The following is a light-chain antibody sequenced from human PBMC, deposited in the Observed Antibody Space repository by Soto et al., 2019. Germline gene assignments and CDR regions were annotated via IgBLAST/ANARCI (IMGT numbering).Light chain of an antibody. Sequence: DLQLTQSPSSVSASVGDRVTITCRASQTISNYLGWYQQKPGKAPNLLIHGASSLQSGVPSRFSGSGSGTDFTLTISSLQPEDFATYYCQQTKDFPLTFGGGTKVEIK. V-gene: IGKV1-12*01. CDR2: GAS. J-gene: IGKJ4*01. CDR1: QTISNY. CDR3: QQTKDFPLT.